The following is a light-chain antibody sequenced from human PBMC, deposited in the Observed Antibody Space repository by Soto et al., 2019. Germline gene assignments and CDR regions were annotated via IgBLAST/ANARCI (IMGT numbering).Light chain of an antibody. V-gene: IGKV3D-15*01. J-gene: IGKJ1*01. CDR2: GVS. Sequence: EIVMTQSPATLSVSPGERATLSCRASQSVSSNLAWYQQKPGQAPRLLVYGVSSRATGIPDRFSGSGSGTDFTLTISRLEPEDFAVYFCQHYGDSSWTFGQGTKVDI. CDR1: QSVSSN. CDR3: QHYGDSSWT.